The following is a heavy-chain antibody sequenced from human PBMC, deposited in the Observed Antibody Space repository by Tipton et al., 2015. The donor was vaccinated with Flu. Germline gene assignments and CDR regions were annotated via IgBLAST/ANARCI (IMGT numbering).Heavy chain of an antibody. V-gene: IGHV1-2*06. CDR2: INPNTGST. CDR1: GYTFTGYY. J-gene: IGHJ1*01. Sequence: QLVQSGAEVKKPGASVKVSCKASGYTFTGYYMHWVRQAPGQGLEWMGRINPNTGSTKYAQMLQGRVTVTRDTSISTAYMEMSGLRSDDTAVYYCAREDQVAAGGHFHRWGQGTLVTVSS. CDR3: AREDQVAAGGHFHR. D-gene: IGHD6-13*01.